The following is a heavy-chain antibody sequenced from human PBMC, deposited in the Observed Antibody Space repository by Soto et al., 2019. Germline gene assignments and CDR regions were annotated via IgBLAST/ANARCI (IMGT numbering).Heavy chain of an antibody. J-gene: IGHJ6*02. CDR2: ISYDGSNK. D-gene: IGHD6-19*01. V-gene: IGHV3-30*18. CDR1: GFTFSSYG. Sequence: QVQLVESGGGVVQPGRSLRLSCAASGFTFSSYGMHWVRQAPGKGLEWVAVISYDGSNKYYADSVKGRFTISRENSKNTLYLQMNSLRAEDTDVYYCAKDRAVAPVSLYYYYGMDVWGQGTTVTVSS. CDR3: AKDRAVAPVSLYYYYGMDV.